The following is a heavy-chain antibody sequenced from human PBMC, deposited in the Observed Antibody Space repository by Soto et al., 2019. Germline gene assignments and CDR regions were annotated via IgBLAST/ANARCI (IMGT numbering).Heavy chain of an antibody. CDR1: GFTFTSSA. CDR2: IVVGSGNT. Sequence: SVKVSCKASGFTFTSSAMQWVRQARGQRLEWIGWIVVGSGNTNYAQKFQERFTITRDMSTSTAYMELSSLRSEDTAVYYCAADSRGDIVATMGPHKEIWGQGTMVTVAS. CDR3: AADSRGDIVATMGPHKEI. V-gene: IGHV1-58*02. J-gene: IGHJ3*02. D-gene: IGHD5-12*01.